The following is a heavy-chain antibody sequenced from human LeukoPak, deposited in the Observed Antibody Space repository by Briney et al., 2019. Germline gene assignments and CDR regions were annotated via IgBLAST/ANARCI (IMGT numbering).Heavy chain of an antibody. CDR2: IHYSGTT. D-gene: IGHD4-17*01. CDR3: ARETTTVTTGLDY. V-gene: IGHV4-59*01. J-gene: IGHJ4*02. Sequence: PSETLSLTCTVSGGSISTYYWSWIRQPPGKGLEWIGYIHYSGTTNYNPSLKSRVTISVDTSKNQFSLKLRSVTAADTAVYYCARETTTVTTGLDYWGQGTLVTVSS. CDR1: GGSISTYY.